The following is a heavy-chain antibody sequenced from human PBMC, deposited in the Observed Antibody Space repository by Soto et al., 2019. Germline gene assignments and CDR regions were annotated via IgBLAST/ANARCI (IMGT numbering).Heavy chain of an antibody. J-gene: IGHJ6*02. D-gene: IGHD2-21*02. Sequence: VGSLRLSCTASGFTFGTFTMSWVRQAPGKGLEWVSSIGTTSGFIYYADSVRGRFTISRNNAENSLYLQMDSLRAEDTAVYYCARVMCGDCSNYYYYSMDVWGQGTTVTVSS. V-gene: IGHV3-21*01. CDR2: IGTTSGFI. CDR1: GFTFGTFT. CDR3: ARVMCGDCSNYYYYSMDV.